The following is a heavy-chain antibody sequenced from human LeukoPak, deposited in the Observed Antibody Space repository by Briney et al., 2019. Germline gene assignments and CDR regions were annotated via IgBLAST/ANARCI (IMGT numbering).Heavy chain of an antibody. CDR1: GGSIHSY. D-gene: IGHD5-24*01. CDR3: ARRGDGYNQPYYFDY. J-gene: IGHJ4*02. CDR2: ISGSGTI. Sequence: SETLSLTCTVSGGSIHSYWSWIRQPAGKGLEWIGRISGSGTITYNPALQSRLTISIDTSKDQFSLKLNSVTAADTAVYFCARRGDGYNQPYYFDYWGQGTQATVSS. V-gene: IGHV4-4*07.